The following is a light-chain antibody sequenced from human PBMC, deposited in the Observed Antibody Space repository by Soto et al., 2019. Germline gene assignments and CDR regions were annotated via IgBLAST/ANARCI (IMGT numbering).Light chain of an antibody. CDR3: SSYTSGNTFV. V-gene: IGLV2-14*01. CDR1: SSDVGGYNY. J-gene: IGLJ1*01. CDR2: DVS. Sequence: QSVLTQPASVSGSPGQSITISCTGASSDVGGYNYVSWYQQEPGKAPKLMICDVSNRPSGVSNRFSGSKSGNTASLTISGLQAEDEADYYCSSYTSGNTFVFGNGTKVTVL.